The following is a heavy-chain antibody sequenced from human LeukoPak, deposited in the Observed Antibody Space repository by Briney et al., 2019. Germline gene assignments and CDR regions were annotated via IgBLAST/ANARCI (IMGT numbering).Heavy chain of an antibody. CDR2: INHNGNVN. CDR3: ARGPHYYSYYGLDV. J-gene: IGHJ6*02. CDR1: RFTFSGYS. V-gene: IGHV3-7*03. Sequence: GGSLRLSCTASRFTFSGYSMNWARQAPGKGLEWVASINHNGNVNYYVDSVKGRFTISRDNAKNSLYLQMSNLRAEDTAVYFCARGPHYYSYYGLDVWGQGTTVTVSS.